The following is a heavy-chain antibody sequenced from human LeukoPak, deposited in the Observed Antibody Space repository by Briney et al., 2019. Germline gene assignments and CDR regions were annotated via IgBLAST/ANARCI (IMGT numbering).Heavy chain of an antibody. J-gene: IGHJ4*02. V-gene: IGHV3-21*01. CDR1: GFTFSSYS. CDR3: ARDRFGDNFDY. CDR2: ISSSSSYI. Sequence: GGSLRLPCAASGFTFSSYSMNWVRQAPGKGLEWVSSISSSSSYIYYADSVKGRFTISRDNAKNSLYLQMNSLRAEDTAVYYCARDRFGDNFDYWGQGTLVTVSS. D-gene: IGHD3-10*01.